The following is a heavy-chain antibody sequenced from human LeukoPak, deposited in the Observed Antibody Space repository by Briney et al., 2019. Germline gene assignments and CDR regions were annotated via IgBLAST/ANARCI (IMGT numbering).Heavy chain of an antibody. CDR1: GYTFTGYY. Sequence: ASVKVSCKASGYTFTGYYMHWVRQAPGQGLEWMGWINPNSGGTNYAQKFQGRVTMTRDTSISTAYMELSRLRSDDTAVYYCARDPGAAATVWHFDYWGQGTLVTVSS. D-gene: IGHD2-15*01. V-gene: IGHV1-2*02. CDR3: ARDPGAAATVWHFDY. CDR2: INPNSGGT. J-gene: IGHJ4*02.